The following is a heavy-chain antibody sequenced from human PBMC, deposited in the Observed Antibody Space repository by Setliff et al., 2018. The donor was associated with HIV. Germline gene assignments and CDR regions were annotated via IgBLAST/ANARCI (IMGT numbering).Heavy chain of an antibody. Sequence: GGSLRLSCAASGFTFSPYWMHWVRQAPGKGLVWVSRINSDGSSTSYADSVKGRFTISRDNAKNTLYLQMNSLRAEDTAVYYCARDPPGGSYPYYFDYWGQGTLVTVSS. CDR1: GFTFSPYW. CDR2: INSDGSST. V-gene: IGHV3-74*01. D-gene: IGHD1-26*01. J-gene: IGHJ4*02. CDR3: ARDPPGGSYPYYFDY.